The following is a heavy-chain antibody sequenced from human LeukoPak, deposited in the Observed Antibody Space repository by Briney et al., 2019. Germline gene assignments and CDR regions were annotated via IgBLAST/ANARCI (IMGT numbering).Heavy chain of an antibody. V-gene: IGHV1-2*02. CDR1: GYTFTTYY. CDR3: ARGGTRPTSCYDY. D-gene: IGHD2-2*01. CDR2: INPNSGGT. Sequence: ASVKVSCKASGYTFTTYYMHWARQAPGQGLEWMGWINPNSGGTNYAQKFQGRATMTRDTSVSTGYMELSGLRYDDTAVYYCARGGTRPTSCYDYWGQGTQVTVSS. J-gene: IGHJ4*02.